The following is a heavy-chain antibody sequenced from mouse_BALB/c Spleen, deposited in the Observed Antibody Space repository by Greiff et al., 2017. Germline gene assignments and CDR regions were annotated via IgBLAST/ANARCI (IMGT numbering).Heavy chain of an antibody. CDR1: GFTFSSYG. J-gene: IGHJ1*01. V-gene: IGHV5-6-3*01. CDR2: INSNGGST. Sequence: DVKLVESGGGLVQPGGSLKLSCAASGFTFSSYGMSWVRQTPDKRLELVATINSNGGSTYYPDSVKGRFTISRDNAKNTLYLQMSSLKSEDTAMYYCARGDYGSSYGYFDVWGAGTTVTVSS. D-gene: IGHD1-1*01. CDR3: ARGDYGSSYGYFDV.